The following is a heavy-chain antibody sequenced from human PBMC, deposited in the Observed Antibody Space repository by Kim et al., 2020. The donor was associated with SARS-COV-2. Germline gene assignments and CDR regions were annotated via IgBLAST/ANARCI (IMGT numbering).Heavy chain of an antibody. CDR1: GASISNYY. Sequence: SETLSLTCTVSGASISNYYLGWIRQSPGKGLTWIGYISNSGSVNYNPSFKSRVTISLSPNHFSLELSSVTAADTAVSYCAKLDHRYDSSAHYGGGFYYM. J-gene: IGHJ6*03. CDR2: ISNSGSV. CDR3: AKLDHRYDSSAHYGGGFYYM. D-gene: IGHD3-16*01. V-gene: IGHV4-59*01.